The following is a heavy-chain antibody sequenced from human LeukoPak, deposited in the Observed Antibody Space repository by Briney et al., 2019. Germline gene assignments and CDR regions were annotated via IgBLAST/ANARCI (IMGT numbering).Heavy chain of an antibody. Sequence: GGSLRLSCAVSGFSFSSYAMSWVRQPPGKRLEWVSGINWNGGSTGYADSVKGRFTISRDNAKNSLYLQMNSLRVEDTALYYCARDAPFGGAFDIWGQGTMVTVSS. CDR2: INWNGGST. V-gene: IGHV3-20*04. CDR1: GFSFSSYA. J-gene: IGHJ3*02. CDR3: ARDAPFGGAFDI. D-gene: IGHD2-15*01.